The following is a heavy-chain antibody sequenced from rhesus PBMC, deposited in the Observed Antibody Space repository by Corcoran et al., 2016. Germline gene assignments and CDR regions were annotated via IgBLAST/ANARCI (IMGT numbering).Heavy chain of an antibody. CDR3: AKGQLGGGLDS. Sequence: EVQLVQSGAEVKRPGESLKISCKTSGYSFTSFWISWVRQMPGEGLEWMGASDPPDSNARYSPTFQGQGTISSDKSSSTAYRQWSSLKASDSATYNCAKGQLGGGLDSWGQGVVVIVSS. J-gene: IGHJ6*01. CDR2: SDPPDSNA. V-gene: IGHV5-2*01. D-gene: IGHD3-3*01. CDR1: GYSFTSFW.